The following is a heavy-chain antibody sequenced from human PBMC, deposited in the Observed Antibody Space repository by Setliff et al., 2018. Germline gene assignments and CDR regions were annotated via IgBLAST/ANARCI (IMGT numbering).Heavy chain of an antibody. Sequence: GGSLRLSCAASGFFFRSYEMNWVRQTPGKGLEWVANINQDGSVKYYVDSVKGRFTISRDNAKNSVYLQMNSLRAEDTAVYYCVRDGQWLVPHYWGQGTLVTVSS. V-gene: IGHV3-7*03. J-gene: IGHJ4*02. CDR2: INQDGSVK. CDR1: GFFFRSYE. D-gene: IGHD6-19*01. CDR3: VRDGQWLVPHY.